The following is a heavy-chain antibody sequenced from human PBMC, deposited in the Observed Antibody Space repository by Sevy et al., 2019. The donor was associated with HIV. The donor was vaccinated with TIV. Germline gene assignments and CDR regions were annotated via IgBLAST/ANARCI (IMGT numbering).Heavy chain of an antibody. CDR2: ISGGSDDR. D-gene: IGHD6-13*01. J-gene: IGHJ4*02. CDR1: GFTFINAW. V-gene: IGHV3-23*01. Sequence: GGSLRLSCATSGFTFINAWMTWVRQAPGKGLEWVSGISGGSDDRYYADSVRGRFTISRDSSKNTLYMQMSGLRAEDTAIYYCAKERPNTSSWIFDYWGQGTLVTVSS. CDR3: AKERPNTSSWIFDY.